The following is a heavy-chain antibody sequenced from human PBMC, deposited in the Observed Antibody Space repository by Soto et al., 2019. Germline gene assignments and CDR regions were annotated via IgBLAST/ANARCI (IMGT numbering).Heavy chain of an antibody. V-gene: IGHV4-30-4*01. D-gene: IGHD1-1*01. CDR2: VYYTGST. CDR3: ARDRSNSPDLLDS. J-gene: IGHJ4*02. CDR1: GGSIISDEYY. Sequence: PSETLSLTCSVSGGSIISDEYYWTWIRQPPGGGLEWIGHVYYTGSTSYSPSLQSRLTISVDTSKNQFSLRLNSVSAADTAVYYCARDRSNSPDLLDSWGWVTLVTVSS.